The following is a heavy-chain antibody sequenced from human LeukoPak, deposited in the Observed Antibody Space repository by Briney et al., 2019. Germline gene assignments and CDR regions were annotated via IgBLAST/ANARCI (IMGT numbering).Heavy chain of an antibody. CDR3: AKFSRGRGYDYAVNQRGYFDY. Sequence: GGSLRLSCAASGFTFSSYGMHWVRQAPGKGLEWVAVISYDGSNKYYADSVKGRFTISRDNSKNTLYLQMNSLRAEDTAVYYCAKFSRGRGYDYAVNQRGYFDYWGQGTLVTVSS. J-gene: IGHJ4*02. D-gene: IGHD5-12*01. CDR2: ISYDGSNK. CDR1: GFTFSSYG. V-gene: IGHV3-30*18.